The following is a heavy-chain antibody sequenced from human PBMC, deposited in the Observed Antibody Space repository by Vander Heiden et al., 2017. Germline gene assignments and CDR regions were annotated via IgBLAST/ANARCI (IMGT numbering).Heavy chain of an antibody. V-gene: IGHV3-30*18. J-gene: IGHJ4*02. D-gene: IGHD3-22*01. CDR3: AKLHYYDSSGYYPDYFDY. CDR1: GFTFSSYG. Sequence: QVQLVESGGGVVQPGRSLRLSCAASGFTFSSYGMHWVRQAPGKGLEWVAVISYDGSNKYYEDSVKGRFTISRDNSKNTLYLQMNSLRAEDTAVYYCAKLHYYDSSGYYPDYFDYWGQGTLVTVSS. CDR2: ISYDGSNK.